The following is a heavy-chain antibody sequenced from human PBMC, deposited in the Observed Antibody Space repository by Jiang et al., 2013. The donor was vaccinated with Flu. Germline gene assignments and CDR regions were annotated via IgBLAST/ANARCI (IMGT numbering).Heavy chain of an antibody. CDR1: GFSFSDYY. CDR2: ISIGSGTR. CDR3: ASGLIPWVVEY. Sequence: VQLLESGGGLVKPGGSLRLSCAASGFSFSDYYMTWIRQTPGKGLEWVSYISIGSGTRYYADSVKGRFTISRDNAKNFLWLQMDSLRVDDTAVYYCASGLIPWVVEYWGQGTLVTVSS. J-gene: IGHJ4*02. V-gene: IGHV3-11*01. D-gene: IGHD3-16*01.